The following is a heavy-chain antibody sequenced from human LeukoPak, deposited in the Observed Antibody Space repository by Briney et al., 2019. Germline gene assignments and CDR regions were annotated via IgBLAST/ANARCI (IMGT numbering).Heavy chain of an antibody. Sequence: ASVKVSCKASGGTFSSYAISWVRQAPGQGLEWMGRIIPIFGTANYAQKFQGRVTITTDESTSTAYMELSSLRSEDTAVYYCAREFRGYDFWSGSMAYFDYWGQGTLVTVSS. CDR2: IIPIFGTA. J-gene: IGHJ4*02. CDR3: AREFRGYDFWSGSMAYFDY. CDR1: GGTFSSYA. V-gene: IGHV1-69*05. D-gene: IGHD3-3*01.